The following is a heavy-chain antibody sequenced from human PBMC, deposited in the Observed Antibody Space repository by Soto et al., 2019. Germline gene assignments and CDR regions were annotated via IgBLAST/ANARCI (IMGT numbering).Heavy chain of an antibody. CDR1: GGSVSSGSYY. Sequence: SETLSLTCTVSGGSVSSGSYYWSWIRQHPGKGLEWIGYIYYSGSTNYNPSLKSRVTISVDTSKNQFSLKLSSVTAADTAVYYCARAVVDTAMVTYWFDPWGQGTLVTVSS. D-gene: IGHD5-18*01. J-gene: IGHJ5*02. V-gene: IGHV4-61*01. CDR3: ARAVVDTAMVTYWFDP. CDR2: IYYSGST.